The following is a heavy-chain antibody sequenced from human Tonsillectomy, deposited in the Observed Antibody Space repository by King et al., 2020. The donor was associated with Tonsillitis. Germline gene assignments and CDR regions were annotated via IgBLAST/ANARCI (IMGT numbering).Heavy chain of an antibody. CDR1: GYTFTGYY. CDR2: INPNSGGT. D-gene: IGHD1-26*01. J-gene: IGHJ4*02. CDR3: AREGVGGTIDFDY. Sequence: VQLVESGAEVKKPGASVKVSCKASGYTFTGYYMYWVRQAPGQGFEWMGWINPNSGGTNYAQKFQGRVTMTRDTSISTAYMELSRLRSDDTAVYYCAREGVGGTIDFDYWGQGTLVTVSS. V-gene: IGHV1-2*02.